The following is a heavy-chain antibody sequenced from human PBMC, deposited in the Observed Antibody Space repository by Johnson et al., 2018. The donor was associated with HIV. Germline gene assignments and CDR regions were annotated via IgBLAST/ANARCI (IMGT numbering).Heavy chain of an antibody. V-gene: IGHV3-30*04. J-gene: IGHJ3*01. CDR3: AKETRDSRSASDV. D-gene: IGHD3-22*01. CDR2: ISYDGSNK. Sequence: QVQLVESGGGVVQPGRSLRLSCAASGFTFSSYAMHWVRQAPGKGLEWVAVISYDGSNKYYADSVKGRFTISRDNSKNTLYLQMNSLRPEDTGLYYCAKETRDSRSASDVWGQGTMVTVSS. CDR1: GFTFSSYA.